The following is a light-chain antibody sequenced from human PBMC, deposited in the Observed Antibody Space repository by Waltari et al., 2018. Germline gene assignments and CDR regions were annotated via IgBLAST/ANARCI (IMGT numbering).Light chain of an antibody. V-gene: IGLV1-47*01. J-gene: IGLJ2*01. CDR1: RSNIGSNY. CDR3: AAWDDSLSGVV. Sequence: QSVLTPPPSASGTPGQRVTILCTGSRSNIGSNYVFWYQQLPGTAPKLLIYRNNQRPSGVPDRFSGSKSGTSASLAISGLRSEDEADYYCAAWDDSLSGVVFGGGTKLTVL. CDR2: RNN.